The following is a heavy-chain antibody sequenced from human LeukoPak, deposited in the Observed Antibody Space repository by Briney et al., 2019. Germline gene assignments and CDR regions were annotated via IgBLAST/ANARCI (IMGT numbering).Heavy chain of an antibody. CDR2: ISSSSSYI. CDR3: ARDEEGYCGGDCYFDY. J-gene: IGHJ4*02. Sequence: GGSLRLSCAASGFTFSSYSMNWVRQAPGKGLEWVSSISSSSSYIYYADSVKGRFTISRDNAKNSLYLQMNSLRAEDTAVCYCARDEEGYCGGDCYFDYWGQGTLVTVSS. D-gene: IGHD2-21*02. CDR1: GFTFSSYS. V-gene: IGHV3-21*01.